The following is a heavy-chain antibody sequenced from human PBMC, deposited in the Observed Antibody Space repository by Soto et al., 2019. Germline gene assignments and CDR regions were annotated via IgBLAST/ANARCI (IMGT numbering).Heavy chain of an antibody. D-gene: IGHD3-16*02. J-gene: IGHJ4*01. CDR2: IKSKTDGGTT. CDR1: GFTFSNAW. Sequence: PGGSLRLSCAASGFTFSNAWINWVRQAPGKGLEWVGRIKSKTDGGTTDFAASVKGRFAISRDDSKNIVNLQMNSLKTEDTAVYYCTTYSYITIVIIRFDYWGHGTLVTVSS. V-gene: IGHV3-15*07. CDR3: TTYSYITIVIIRFDY.